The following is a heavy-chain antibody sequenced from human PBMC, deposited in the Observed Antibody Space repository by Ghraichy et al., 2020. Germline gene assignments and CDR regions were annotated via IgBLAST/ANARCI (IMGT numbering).Heavy chain of an antibody. V-gene: IGHV3-23*01. CDR3: AKDLSHSSSWYVNWFDP. CDR2: ISGSGEST. Sequence: GSLRLSCAASGFTFTTYGMTWVRQAPGKGLEWVSTISGSGESTFYADSVKGRFTISRDNSKNTLYLRMSSLGAEDTAVYYCAKDLSHSSSWYVNWFDPRGQGTLVTVSS. CDR1: GFTFTTYG. D-gene: IGHD6-13*01. J-gene: IGHJ5*02.